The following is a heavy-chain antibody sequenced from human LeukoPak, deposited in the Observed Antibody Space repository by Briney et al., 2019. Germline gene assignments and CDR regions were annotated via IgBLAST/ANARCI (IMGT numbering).Heavy chain of an antibody. CDR2: MNPNSGNT. V-gene: IGHV1-8*03. Sequence: ASVKVSCKASGYTFTSYDINWVRQATGQGLEWMGWMNPNSGNTGYAQKFQGRVTITRNTSISTAYMELSSLRSEDTAVYYCARGLSGDFWSGYYLYCFDYWGQGTLVTVSS. CDR1: GYTFTSYD. CDR3: ARGLSGDFWSGYYLYCFDY. J-gene: IGHJ4*02. D-gene: IGHD3-3*01.